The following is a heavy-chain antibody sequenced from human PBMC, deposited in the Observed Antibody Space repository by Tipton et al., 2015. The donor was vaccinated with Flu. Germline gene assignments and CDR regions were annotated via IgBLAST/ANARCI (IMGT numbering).Heavy chain of an antibody. CDR2: IYYSGST. J-gene: IGHJ4*02. V-gene: IGHV4-59*12. Sequence: TLSLTCSVSGDSIGNGYYWSWIRQPPGKGLEWIGYIYYSGSTDYNPSLKSRVTISVDTSKNHFSLQLRSVTAADTAVYYCARDPSLGMPDYFDYWGQGTLVTASS. D-gene: IGHD2-2*01. CDR3: ARDPSLGMPDYFDY. CDR1: GDSIGNGYY.